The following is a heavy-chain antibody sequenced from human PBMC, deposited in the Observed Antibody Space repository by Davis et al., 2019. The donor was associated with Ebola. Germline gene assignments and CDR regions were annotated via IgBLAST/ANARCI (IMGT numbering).Heavy chain of an antibody. CDR3: ARNFAVITMVQGVISEFDY. Sequence: SETLSLTCTVSGGSISSSSYYWGWIRQPPGKGLEWIGSIYYSGSTYYNPSLKSRVTISVDTSKNQFSLKLSSVTAADTAVYYCARNFAVITMVQGVISEFDYWGQGTLVTVSS. D-gene: IGHD3-10*01. CDR2: IYYSGST. V-gene: IGHV4-39*01. J-gene: IGHJ4*02. CDR1: GGSISSSSYY.